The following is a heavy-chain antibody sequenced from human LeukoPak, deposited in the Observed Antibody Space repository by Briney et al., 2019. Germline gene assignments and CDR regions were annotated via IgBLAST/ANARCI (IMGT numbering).Heavy chain of an antibody. CDR1: GGSFSGYY. CDR3: ARGPRFGELLWHWFDP. V-gene: IGHV4-34*01. J-gene: IGHJ5*02. Sequence: SETLSLTCAVYGGSFSGYYWSWIRQPPGKGLEWIGEINHSGSTYYNPPLKSRVTISEDTSKNQFSLKLRSVTAADTAVYYCARGPRFGELLWHWFDPWGQGTLVTVSS. D-gene: IGHD3-10*01. CDR2: INHSGST.